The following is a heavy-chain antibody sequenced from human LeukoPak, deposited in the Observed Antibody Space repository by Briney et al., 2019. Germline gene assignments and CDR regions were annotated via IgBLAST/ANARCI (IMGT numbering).Heavy chain of an antibody. V-gene: IGHV4-39*01. CDR2: IYYSGST. J-gene: IGHJ3*02. CDR3: ASKNPFAI. CDR1: GGSISSSSYY. D-gene: IGHD3-16*01. Sequence: SETLSLTCTVSGGSISSSSYYWGWIRQPPGKGLEWIGSIYYSGSTYYNPSLKSRVTISVDTSKNQFSLKLSSVTAADTAVYYCASKNPFAIWGQGTMVTVSS.